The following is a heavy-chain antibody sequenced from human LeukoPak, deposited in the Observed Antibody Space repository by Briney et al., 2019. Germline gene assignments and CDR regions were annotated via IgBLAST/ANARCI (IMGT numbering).Heavy chain of an antibody. Sequence: PGGSLRLSCAASGFTFSSYSMNWVRQAPGKGLEWVSSISSSSSYIYYADSVKGRFTISRDNAKNSLYLQMNSLRAEDTAVYYCARDLALPYYDFSDYWGQGTLVTVSS. V-gene: IGHV3-21*01. J-gene: IGHJ4*02. CDR2: ISSSSSYI. CDR3: ARDLALPYYDFSDY. D-gene: IGHD3-3*01. CDR1: GFTFSSYS.